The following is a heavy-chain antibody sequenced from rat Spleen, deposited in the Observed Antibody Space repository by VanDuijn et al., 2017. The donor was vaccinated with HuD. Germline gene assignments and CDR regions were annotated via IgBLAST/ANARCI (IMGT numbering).Heavy chain of an antibody. CDR3: AKEGDGGYSSYPNWFAY. J-gene: IGHJ3*01. CDR1: GFTFSDYA. CDR2: LSYDGFTT. Sequence: EVQLVESGGGLVQPGRSLKLSCAASGFTFSDYAMAWVRQVPTKGLEWVATLSYDGFTTYYRDSVRGRFTISSDNAKTTLSLQMDSLRSEDTATYYCAKEGDGGYSSYPNWFAYWGQGTLVTVSS. D-gene: IGHD1-8*01. V-gene: IGHV5-29*01.